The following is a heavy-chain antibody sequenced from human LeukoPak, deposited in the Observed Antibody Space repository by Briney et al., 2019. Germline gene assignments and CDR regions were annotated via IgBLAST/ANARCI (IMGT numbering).Heavy chain of an antibody. CDR1: GFTFSSYW. D-gene: IGHD3-22*01. J-gene: IGHJ4*02. V-gene: IGHV3-7*01. Sequence: GGSLRLSRAASGFTFSSYWMSWVRQAPGKGLEWVASIKHNGGEKYYVDSVKGRFTISRDNAKNSLYLEMSSLRVEDTAVYYCARDRGWRTSGYYLYHFDYWGQGTLVTFAS. CDR2: IKHNGGEK. CDR3: ARDRGWRTSGYYLYHFDY.